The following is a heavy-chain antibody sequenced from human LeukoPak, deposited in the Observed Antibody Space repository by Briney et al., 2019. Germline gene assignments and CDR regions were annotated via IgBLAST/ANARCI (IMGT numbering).Heavy chain of an antibody. D-gene: IGHD4-17*01. V-gene: IGHV3-21*01. Sequence: GGSLRLSCAASGFTFSSYSMNWVRQAPGKGLEWVSSISSSSSYIYYADSVKGRFTISRDNAKNSLYLQMNSLRAEDTAVYYCARAKLDGDSAEYYFDYWGQGTLVTVSS. J-gene: IGHJ4*02. CDR2: ISSSSSYI. CDR3: ARAKLDGDSAEYYFDY. CDR1: GFTFSSYS.